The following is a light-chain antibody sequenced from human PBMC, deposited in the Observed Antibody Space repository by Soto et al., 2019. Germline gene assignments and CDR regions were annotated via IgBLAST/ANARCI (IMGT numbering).Light chain of an antibody. J-gene: IGKJ1*01. CDR1: QSISGS. CDR2: EAS. CDR3: QQSNGYWT. V-gene: IGKV1-5*03. Sequence: DIQMTQSPSTLSASVGDRVTITCRASQSISGSLAWYQQKPGKAPKLLIYEASNLKSGVPSRFNGSGSGTEYALTISSLQPDDSTGYYCQQSNGYWTFGKGTRVEIK.